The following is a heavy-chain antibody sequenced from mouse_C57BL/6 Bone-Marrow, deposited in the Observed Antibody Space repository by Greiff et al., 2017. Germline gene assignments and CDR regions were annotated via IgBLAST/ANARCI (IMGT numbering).Heavy chain of an antibody. D-gene: IGHD2-10*02. CDR2: INPDSSTI. Sequence: EVKLQESGGGLVQPGGSLKLSCAASGIDFSRYWMSWVRRAPGKGLEWIGEINPDSSTINYAPSLKDKFIISRDNAKNTLYLQMSKVRSEDTALYYCARQRRYGNSFYYAMDYWGQGTSVTVSS. CDR3: ARQRRYGNSFYYAMDY. V-gene: IGHV4-1*01. J-gene: IGHJ4*01. CDR1: GIDFSRYW.